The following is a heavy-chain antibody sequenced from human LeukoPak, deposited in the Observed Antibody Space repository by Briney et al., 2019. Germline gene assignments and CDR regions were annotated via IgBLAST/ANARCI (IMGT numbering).Heavy chain of an antibody. CDR1: GYTFTGYY. V-gene: IGHV1-2*02. CDR3: ASDTVTYYYYGMDV. D-gene: IGHD4-17*01. CDR2: INPNSGGT. Sequence: ASVKVSCKASGYTFTGYYMHWVRQAPGRGLEWMGWINPNSGGTNYAQKFQGRVTMTRDTSISTAYMELSRLRSDDTAVYYCASDTVTYYYYGMDVWGQGTTVTVSS. J-gene: IGHJ6*02.